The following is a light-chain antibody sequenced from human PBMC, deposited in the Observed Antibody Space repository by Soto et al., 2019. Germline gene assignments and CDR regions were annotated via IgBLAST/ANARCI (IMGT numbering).Light chain of an antibody. Sequence: DIQMTQSPSTLSASVGDRVTITCRASQRISSWLAWYQQKTGKAPKLLIYDASNLESGVPSKFSGSGSGTEFTLTISSLQPDDFASYYCQQYSSYLTFGQGTKVEIK. J-gene: IGKJ1*01. CDR2: DAS. CDR1: QRISSW. V-gene: IGKV1-5*01. CDR3: QQYSSYLT.